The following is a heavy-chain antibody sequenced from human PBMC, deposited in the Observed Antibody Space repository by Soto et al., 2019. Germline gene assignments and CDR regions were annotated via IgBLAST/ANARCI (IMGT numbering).Heavy chain of an antibody. CDR1: GGSISSSSYY. V-gene: IGHV4-39*01. Sequence: QLQLQESGPGLVKPSETLSLTCTVSGGSISSSSYYWGWIRQPPGKGLEWIGSIYYSGSTYYNPSLKSRVTISVDTSKNQFSLKLSSVTAADTAVYYCARRVRQGGADYYDSSGYYHAHFDYWGQGTLVTVSS. D-gene: IGHD3-22*01. CDR2: IYYSGST. J-gene: IGHJ4*02. CDR3: ARRVRQGGADYYDSSGYYHAHFDY.